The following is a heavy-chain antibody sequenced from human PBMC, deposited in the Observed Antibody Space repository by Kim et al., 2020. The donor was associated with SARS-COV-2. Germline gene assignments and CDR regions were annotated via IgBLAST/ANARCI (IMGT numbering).Heavy chain of an antibody. CDR3: ARGNIAARRGVYYYYGMDV. Sequence: GGSLRLSCAASGFTFSDYYMSWIRQAPGKGLEWVSYISSSSSYTNYADSVKGRFTISRDNAKNSLYLQMNSLRAEDTAVYYCARGNIAARRGVYYYYGMDVWGQGTTVTVSS. D-gene: IGHD6-6*01. J-gene: IGHJ6*02. CDR2: ISSSSSYT. CDR1: GFTFSDYY. V-gene: IGHV3-11*06.